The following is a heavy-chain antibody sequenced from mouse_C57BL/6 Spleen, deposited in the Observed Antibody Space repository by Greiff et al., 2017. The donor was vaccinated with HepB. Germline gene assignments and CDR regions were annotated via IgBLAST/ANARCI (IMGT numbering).Heavy chain of an antibody. CDR3: ARERGRAAMDY. V-gene: IGHV5-4*01. J-gene: IGHJ4*01. Sequence: EVQLVESGGGLVKPGGSLKLSCAASGFTFSSYAMSWVRQTPEKRLEWVATISDGGSYTYYPDNVKGRFTISRDNAKNNLYLQMSHLKSEDTAMYYCARERGRAAMDYWGQGTSVTVSS. CDR2: ISDGGSYT. CDR1: GFTFSSYA. D-gene: IGHD3-1*01.